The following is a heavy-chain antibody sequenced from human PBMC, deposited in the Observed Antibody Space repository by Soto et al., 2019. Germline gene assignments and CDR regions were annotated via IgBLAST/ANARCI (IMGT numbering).Heavy chain of an antibody. V-gene: IGHV3-23*01. Sequence: PGGSLRLSCEGSGFTFSSYAMSWVRQAPGRGLEWVSGISGNGASTYYADSVKGRFTISRDNAKNSVSLQMNSLRDEDTAVYYCAREETAWPLAYGLDVWGQGTTVTVSS. CDR3: AREETAWPLAYGLDV. J-gene: IGHJ6*02. CDR1: GFTFSSYA. CDR2: ISGNGAST. D-gene: IGHD2-21*02.